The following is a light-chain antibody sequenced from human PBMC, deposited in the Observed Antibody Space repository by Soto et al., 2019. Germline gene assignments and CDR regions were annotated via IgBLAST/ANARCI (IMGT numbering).Light chain of an antibody. CDR3: QQYKTYSLT. CDR1: QDVSTW. Sequence: DVQMTQSPSTLSASVGDRVTITCRASQDVSTWLAWYQQKPGKAPKLLIYDASSLESGVPSRFSGSGSGTEFTLTISSLQPHDFATYHCQQYKTYSLTFGGGTKVEIK. J-gene: IGKJ4*01. CDR2: DAS. V-gene: IGKV1-5*01.